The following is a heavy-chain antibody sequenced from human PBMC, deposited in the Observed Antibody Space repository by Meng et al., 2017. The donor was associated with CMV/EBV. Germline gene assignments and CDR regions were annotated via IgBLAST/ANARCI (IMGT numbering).Heavy chain of an antibody. CDR2: IYTSVST. Sequence: QAPGACFGAPSHSLALPLPVSGGSTSSYNWSGIGQPAGKVLEWFGRIYTSVSTNYNPSLKSRVTMPVDTSKNQFSLKLSSVTAADTAVYYCARGPEVDYGDYVGLDYWGQGTLVTSPQ. CDR3: ARGPEVDYGDYVGLDY. CDR1: GGSTSSYN. V-gene: IGHV4-4*07. D-gene: IGHD4-17*01. J-gene: IGHJ4*02.